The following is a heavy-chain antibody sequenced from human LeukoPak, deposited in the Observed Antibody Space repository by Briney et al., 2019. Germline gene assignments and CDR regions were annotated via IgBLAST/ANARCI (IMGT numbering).Heavy chain of an antibody. V-gene: IGHV3-21*05. CDR3: ASIRGVDDYGDYVDYYYYMDV. Sequence: GGSLRLSCAASGFTFSSYSMNWVRQAPGKGLERVSYISSSSSYIYYADSVKGRFTISRDNAKNSLYLQMNSLRAEDTAVYYCASIRGVDDYGDYVDYYYYMDVWGKGTTVTVSS. J-gene: IGHJ6*03. D-gene: IGHD4-17*01. CDR2: ISSSSSYI. CDR1: GFTFSSYS.